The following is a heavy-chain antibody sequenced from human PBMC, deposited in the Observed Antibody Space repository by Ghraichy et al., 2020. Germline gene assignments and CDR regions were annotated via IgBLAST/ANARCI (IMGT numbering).Heavy chain of an antibody. Sequence: GGSLRLSCAVSGFTLSDYSINWVRQAPWKGLEWISYITSSGKFISYADSVKGRFTVSRDNAKKTLYLQMNSLRGEDTAVYYCARASAVVRFYYYAAMDVWGQGTTVTVSS. V-gene: IGHV3-48*01. CDR2: ITSSGKFI. CDR1: GFTLSDYS. J-gene: IGHJ6*02. CDR3: ARASAVVRFYYYAAMDV. D-gene: IGHD2-2*01.